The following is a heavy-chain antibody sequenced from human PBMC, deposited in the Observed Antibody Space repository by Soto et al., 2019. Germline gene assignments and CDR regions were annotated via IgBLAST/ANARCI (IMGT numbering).Heavy chain of an antibody. Sequence: EVQLLESGGGLVQPGGSLRLSCAASGFTFSSYAMSWVRQAPGKGLEWVSAISGSGGSTSYADSVKGRFTISRDNSKNTLYLQMHSRRAEDTAVYYFAKDSPTSEVAAMGMGYYYYGMDVWGQGTTVTVSS. CDR3: AKDSPTSEVAAMGMGYYYYGMDV. CDR2: ISGSGGST. D-gene: IGHD2-2*01. CDR1: GFTFSSYA. J-gene: IGHJ6*02. V-gene: IGHV3-23*01.